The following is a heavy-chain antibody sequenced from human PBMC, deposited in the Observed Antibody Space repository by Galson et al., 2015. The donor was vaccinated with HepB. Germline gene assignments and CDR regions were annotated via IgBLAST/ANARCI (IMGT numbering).Heavy chain of an antibody. CDR3: ARGPLYSSGWYLYDY. Sequence: SETLSLTCTVSGGSISSYYWSWIRQPPGKGLEWIGYIYYSGSTNYNPSLKSRVTISVDTSKNQFSLKLSSVTAADTAVYYCARGPLYSSGWYLYDYWGQGTLVTVSS. CDR2: IYYSGST. D-gene: IGHD6-19*01. CDR1: GGSISSYY. V-gene: IGHV4-59*01. J-gene: IGHJ4*02.